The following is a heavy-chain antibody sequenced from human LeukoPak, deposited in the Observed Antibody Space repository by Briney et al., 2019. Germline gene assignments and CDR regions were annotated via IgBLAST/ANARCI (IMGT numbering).Heavy chain of an antibody. CDR1: GFTFDDYA. Sequence: GGSLRLSCAASGFTFDDYAMHWVRQAPGKGLEWVSGISWNSGSIGYADSVKGRFTVSRDNAKNSLYLQMNSLRAEDTALYYCAKGSRLRTYYYYGMDVWGQGTTVTVSS. CDR2: ISWNSGSI. J-gene: IGHJ6*02. V-gene: IGHV3-9*01. D-gene: IGHD4-17*01. CDR3: AKGSRLRTYYYYGMDV.